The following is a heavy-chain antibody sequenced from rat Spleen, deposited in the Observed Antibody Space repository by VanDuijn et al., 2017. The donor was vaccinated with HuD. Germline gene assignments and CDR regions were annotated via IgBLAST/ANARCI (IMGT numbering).Heavy chain of an antibody. D-gene: IGHD4-2*01. Sequence: EVQLVESGGGLVQPGRSLKLSCVASGFTFNHYWMTWITQAPGEGLERVATITNASGRTYYPDSVKGRFTISRVNAKSTLYLQMNSLRSEDTATYYCTRDYAWSLDYWGQGVMVTVSS. J-gene: IGHJ2*01. CDR1: GFTFNHYW. CDR2: ITNASGRT. CDR3: TRDYAWSLDY. V-gene: IGHV5-31*01.